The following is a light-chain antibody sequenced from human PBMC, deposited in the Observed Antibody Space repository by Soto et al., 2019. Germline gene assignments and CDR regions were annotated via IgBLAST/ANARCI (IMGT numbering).Light chain of an antibody. J-gene: IGKJ2*01. CDR3: QQYNKWPPLYT. CDR1: QNVNSD. Sequence: EIVMTQSPVILSVSPGERATLSCRASQNVNSDLAWYQQKPGQAPRILIYGASTRATDIPARISGSGSGTDFTLTINVLQSEDFAVYNCQQYNKWPPLYTFGQGTKLEIK. V-gene: IGKV3-15*01. CDR2: GAS.